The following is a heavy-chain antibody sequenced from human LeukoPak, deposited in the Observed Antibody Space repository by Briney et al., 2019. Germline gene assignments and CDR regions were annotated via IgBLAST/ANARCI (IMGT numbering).Heavy chain of an antibody. CDR2: ISGSGGST. J-gene: IGHJ3*02. V-gene: IGHV3-23*01. D-gene: IGHD3-16*01. CDR1: GFTVSSNY. Sequence: GGSLRLSCAASGFTVSSNYMGWVRQAPGKGLEWVSAISGSGGSTYYADSVKGRFTISRDNSKNTLYLQMNSLRAEDTAVYYCAKESPHLGAFDIWGQGTMVTVSS. CDR3: AKESPHLGAFDI.